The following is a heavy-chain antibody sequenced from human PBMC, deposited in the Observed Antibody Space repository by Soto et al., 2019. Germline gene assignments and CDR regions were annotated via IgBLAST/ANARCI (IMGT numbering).Heavy chain of an antibody. J-gene: IGHJ5*02. V-gene: IGHV5-51*01. CDR3: ARHGFYGDYASNYFDP. Sequence: GESLKISCEGFGYNFATYWIAWVRQMPGKGLEYMGIIYPGDSDSRYSPPFQGQVTFSADKSISTAYMQWSSLKASDTAMYYCARHGFYGDYASNYFDPWGQGTLVTVSS. CDR2: IYPGDSDS. D-gene: IGHD4-17*01. CDR1: GYNFATYW.